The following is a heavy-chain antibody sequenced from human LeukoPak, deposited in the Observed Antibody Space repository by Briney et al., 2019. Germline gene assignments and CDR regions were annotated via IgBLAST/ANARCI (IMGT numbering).Heavy chain of an antibody. CDR3: AKDIAVAGSSSPGFDY. CDR1: GFTFSSYA. Sequence: GGSLRLSCAASGFTFSSYAMSWVRQAPGKGLEWVSAISGSGGSTYYADSVKGRFTISRGNSKNTLYLQMNSLRAEDTAVYYCAKDIAVAGSSSPGFDYWGQGTLVTVSS. V-gene: IGHV3-23*01. J-gene: IGHJ4*02. CDR2: ISGSGGST. D-gene: IGHD6-19*01.